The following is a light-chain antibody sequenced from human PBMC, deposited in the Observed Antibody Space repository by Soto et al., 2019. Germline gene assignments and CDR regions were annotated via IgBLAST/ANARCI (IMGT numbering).Light chain of an antibody. J-gene: IGLJ2*01. Sequence: QSVLTQPASVSGSPGQSITISCTGTSSDVGSYNLVSWYQQHPGKAPKLMIYEGSKRPSGVSNRFSGSKSGNTASLTISGLQAEDEADYYCCSYAGSSRFGGGTKLTVL. CDR1: SSDVGSYNL. V-gene: IGLV2-23*01. CDR2: EGS. CDR3: CSYAGSSR.